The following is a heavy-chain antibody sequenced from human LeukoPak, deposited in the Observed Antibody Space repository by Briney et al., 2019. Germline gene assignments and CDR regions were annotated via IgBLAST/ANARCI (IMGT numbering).Heavy chain of an antibody. CDR3: ARDPVDTAMVTGGNWFDP. D-gene: IGHD5-18*01. V-gene: IGHV1-2*02. J-gene: IGHJ5*02. CDR1: GYTFTGYY. Sequence: GASVKVSCKASGYTFTGYYMHWVRQAPGQGLEWMGWINPNSGGTNYAQKLQGRVTMTTDTSTSTAYMELRSLRSDDTAVYYCARDPVDTAMVTGGNWFDPWGQGTLVAVSS. CDR2: INPNSGGT.